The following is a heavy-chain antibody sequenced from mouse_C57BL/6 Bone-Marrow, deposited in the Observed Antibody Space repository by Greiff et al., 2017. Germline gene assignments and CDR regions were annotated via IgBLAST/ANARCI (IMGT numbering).Heavy chain of an antibody. CDR1: GFTFSDYG. CDR3: ARGYYGSSDYAMDY. V-gene: IGHV5-17*01. D-gene: IGHD1-1*01. Sequence: EVQVVESGGGLVKPGGSLKLSCAASGFTFSDYGMHWVRQAPEKGLEWVAYISSGCSTIYYADTVKGRFTISRDNAKNTLFLQMTSLRSEDTAMYYCARGYYGSSDYAMDYWGQGTSVTVSS. CDR2: ISSGCSTI. J-gene: IGHJ4*01.